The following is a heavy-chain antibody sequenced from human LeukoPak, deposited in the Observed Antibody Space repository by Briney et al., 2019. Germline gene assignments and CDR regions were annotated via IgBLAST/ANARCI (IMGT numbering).Heavy chain of an antibody. V-gene: IGHV1-2*02. CDR2: INPNSGGT. CDR3: SCYSCLSDYGMDV. J-gene: IGHJ6*02. CDR1: GYTFTGYY. Sequence: ASVKVSCKASGYTFTGYYIHWVRQAPGQGLEWMGWINPNSGGTNYAQKFQGRVTMTRDTSISTAYMELSRLRSDDTAVYYCSCYSCLSDYGMDVWGQGTTVTVSS. D-gene: IGHD2-15*01.